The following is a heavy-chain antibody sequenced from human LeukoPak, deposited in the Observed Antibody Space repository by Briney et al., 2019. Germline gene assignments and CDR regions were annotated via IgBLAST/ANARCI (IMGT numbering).Heavy chain of an antibody. D-gene: IGHD1-14*01. Sequence: ASVKVSCKASGYNFITYYVHYVRQAPGQGLEWMGFINPSGGSTSYSQKFQGRVTMTRDMSTNTVCMEVSSLKSEDTAIYYCARNSDSGLDYWGQGTLVTVSS. V-gene: IGHV1-46*01. CDR2: INPSGGST. J-gene: IGHJ4*02. CDR3: ARNSDSGLDY. CDR1: GYNFITYY.